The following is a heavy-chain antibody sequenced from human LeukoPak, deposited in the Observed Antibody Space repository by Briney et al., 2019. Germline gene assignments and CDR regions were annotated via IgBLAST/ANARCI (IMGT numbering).Heavy chain of an antibody. CDR1: GGTFSSYA. Sequence: SVKVSCKASGGTFSSYAISWVRQAPGQGLEWMGRIIPILGIANYAQKFQGRVTITADKSTGTAYMELSSLRSEDTAVYYCASERYYDSSGYYYWGQGTLVTVSS. D-gene: IGHD3-22*01. CDR3: ASERYYDSSGYYY. V-gene: IGHV1-69*04. J-gene: IGHJ4*02. CDR2: IIPILGIA.